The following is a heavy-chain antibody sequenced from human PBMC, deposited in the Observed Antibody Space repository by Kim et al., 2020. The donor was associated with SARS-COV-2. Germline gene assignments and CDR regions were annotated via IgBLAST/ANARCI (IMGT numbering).Heavy chain of an antibody. Sequence: YANTVKGRFTTPRDDSRNTVYLQMNSVRAEDTAVYFCAREPSTYFDYWGQGTLVTVSS. CDR3: AREPSTYFDY. V-gene: IGHV3-66*01. J-gene: IGHJ4*02.